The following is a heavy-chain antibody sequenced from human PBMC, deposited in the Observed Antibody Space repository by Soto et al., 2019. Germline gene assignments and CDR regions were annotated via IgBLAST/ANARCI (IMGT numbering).Heavy chain of an antibody. Sequence: QVQLVQSGAEVRKPGASVRVSCKASGYTFTSYWIHWVRQAPGQGLEWMGVLKPGDGSTTYPQKFQCRVTMTRDTSTSTVYMQLSRLRPDDTAVYYCARLEGYSANESDWGQGTPVTVSS. CDR2: LKPGDGST. CDR3: ARLEGYSANESD. D-gene: IGHD5-12*01. CDR1: GYTFTSYW. J-gene: IGHJ4*02. V-gene: IGHV1-46*01.